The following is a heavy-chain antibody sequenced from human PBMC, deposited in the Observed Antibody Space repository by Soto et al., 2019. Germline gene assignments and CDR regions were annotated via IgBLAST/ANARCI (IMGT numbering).Heavy chain of an antibody. CDR3: ARGARNYYSFDC. CDR2: INGDGSST. D-gene: IGHD1-7*01. V-gene: IGHV3-74*01. CDR1: GFTFSNYW. J-gene: IGHJ4*02. Sequence: EVQLVESGGGLVQPGGSLRLSCVASGFTFSNYWIHWVRQAPGKGLVWVSRINGDGSSTNYADSVKGQFTISRDNAKNTVYLQMISLRVEDTAVYDCARGARNYYSFDCWGQGTLVTVSS.